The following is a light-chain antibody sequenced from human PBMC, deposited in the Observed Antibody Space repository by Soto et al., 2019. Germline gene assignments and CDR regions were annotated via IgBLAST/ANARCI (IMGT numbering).Light chain of an antibody. J-gene: IGKJ4*01. CDR3: QQYNTSSIT. CDR1: QSISTW. V-gene: IGKV1-5*03. CDR2: KAS. Sequence: DIQMTQSPSTLSASVGDRVTITCRASQSISTWLAWYQQKPGKAPKLLIYKASSLESGVPSRFSGSVSGTDYALTISSLQPDDFATYYCQQYNTSSITFGGGTKVEIK.